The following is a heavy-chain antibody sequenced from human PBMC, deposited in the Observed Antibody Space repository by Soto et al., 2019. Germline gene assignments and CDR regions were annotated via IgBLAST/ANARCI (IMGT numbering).Heavy chain of an antibody. CDR2: IYHSGST. V-gene: IGHV4-4*02. Sequence: QVQLQESGPGLVQPSGTLSLTCAVSSGSISSSNWWSWVRQPPGKGLEWIWEIYHSGSTNYNPSLKSRVTISVDKSNYQFSLKLSSVTAADTAVYYCASPWGSGRSYFDLWCRGTLVTVSS. J-gene: IGHJ2*01. CDR1: SGSISSSNW. D-gene: IGHD3-10*01. CDR3: ASPWGSGRSYFDL.